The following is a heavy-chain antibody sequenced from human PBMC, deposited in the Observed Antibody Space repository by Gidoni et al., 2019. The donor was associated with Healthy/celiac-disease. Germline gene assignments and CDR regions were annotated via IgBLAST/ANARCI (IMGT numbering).Heavy chain of an antibody. D-gene: IGHD1-26*01. Sequence: EVQLVESGGGLVRPGGSLRLSCAASGFTFSSYSMNWVRQAPGKGLEWVSSISSSSSYIYYADSVKGRFTISRDNAKNSLYLQMNSLRAEDTAVYYCARDVGATLQYYFDYWGQGTLVTVSS. CDR2: ISSSSSYI. J-gene: IGHJ4*02. CDR1: GFTFSSYS. V-gene: IGHV3-21*01. CDR3: ARDVGATLQYYFDY.